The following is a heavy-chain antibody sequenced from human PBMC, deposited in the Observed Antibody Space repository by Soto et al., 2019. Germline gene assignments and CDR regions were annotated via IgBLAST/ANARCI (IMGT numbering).Heavy chain of an antibody. CDR2: IYYSGST. CDR3: AASCVGCGGFNYYGMDV. V-gene: IGHV4-31*03. D-gene: IGHD2-21*01. J-gene: IGHJ6*02. Sequence: SETLSLTCTVSGGSISSGGYYWSWIRQHPGKGLEWIGYIYYSGSTYYNTSLKNRVTKSVDTSKNQFSLKLSFVTVADTAVYYCAASCVGCGGFNYYGMDVWGQGTTVT. CDR1: GGSISSGGYY.